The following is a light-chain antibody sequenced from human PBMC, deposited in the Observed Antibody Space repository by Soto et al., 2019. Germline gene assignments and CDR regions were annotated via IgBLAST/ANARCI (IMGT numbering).Light chain of an antibody. Sequence: QSVLTQPPSASGTPGQRVTISCSGSSSNIGSYTVNWYQQLPGTAPKALIHTNSQRLSGVPNRFSGSKSGTSASLAISGLQSEDEADYYCATWDDSLKGVVFGGGTKVTVL. CDR2: TNS. J-gene: IGLJ2*01. CDR1: SSNIGSYT. V-gene: IGLV1-44*01. CDR3: ATWDDSLKGVV.